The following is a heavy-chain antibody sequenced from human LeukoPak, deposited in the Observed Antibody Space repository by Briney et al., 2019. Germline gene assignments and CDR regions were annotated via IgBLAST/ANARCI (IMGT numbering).Heavy chain of an antibody. CDR1: GGSISSGVYY. CDR3: ARDKRTTGLDY. J-gene: IGHJ4*02. Sequence: PSETLSLTCTVSGGSISSGVYYWSWIRQPPGKGLEWIGYIYYSGSTYYNPSLKSRVTISVDTSKNQFSLKLSSVTAADTAVYYCARDKRTTGLDYWGQGTLVTVSS. D-gene: IGHD2/OR15-2a*01. V-gene: IGHV4-30-4*01. CDR2: IYYSGST.